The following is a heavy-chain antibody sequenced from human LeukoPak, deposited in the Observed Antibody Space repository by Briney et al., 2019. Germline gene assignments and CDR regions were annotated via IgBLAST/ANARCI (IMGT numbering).Heavy chain of an antibody. D-gene: IGHD3-10*01. CDR1: GYTFTGYY. CDR3: ARYYYGSGSLLSYFDY. J-gene: IGHJ4*02. CDR2: INPNSGGT. V-gene: IGHV1-2*04. Sequence: WASVKVSCKASGYTFTGYYMHWVRQAPGQGLEWMGWINPNSGGTNYAQKFQGWVTMTRDTSISTAYMELSRLRSDDTAVYYCARYYYGSGSLLSYFDYWGQGALVTVSS.